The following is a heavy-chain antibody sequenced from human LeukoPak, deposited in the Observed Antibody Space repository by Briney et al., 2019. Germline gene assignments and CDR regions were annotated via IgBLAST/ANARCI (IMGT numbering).Heavy chain of an antibody. CDR1: GFTVSSNY. J-gene: IGHJ3*02. CDR3: ARVGDFSVAAFDI. D-gene: IGHD3-16*01. CDR2: IYSGGST. Sequence: GSLRLSCAASGFTVSSNYMSWVRQAPGKGLEWVSVIYSGGSTYYADSVKGRFTISRDNSKNTLYLQMNSLRAEDTAAYYCARVGDFSVAAFDIWGQGTMVTVSS. V-gene: IGHV3-66*01.